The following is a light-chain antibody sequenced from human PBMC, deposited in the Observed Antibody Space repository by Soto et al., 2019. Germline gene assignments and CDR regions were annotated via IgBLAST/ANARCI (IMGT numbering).Light chain of an antibody. CDR2: KAS. CDR3: QQASSFPFT. V-gene: IGKV1-12*01. J-gene: IGKJ4*01. Sequence: DIQMTQSPSSVSASVGDRVTITCRASQVISSWLVWYQQKPGKAPKLLIYKASTLQSGVPSRFSGSASGTEFTLTISSLQPEEFATYYCQQASSFPFTFGGGTEVEIK. CDR1: QVISSW.